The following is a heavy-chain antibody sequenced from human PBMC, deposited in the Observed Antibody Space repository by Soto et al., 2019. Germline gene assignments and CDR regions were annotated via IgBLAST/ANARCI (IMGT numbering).Heavy chain of an antibody. CDR3: ASTYYNLNSGTLDH. D-gene: IGHD1-26*01. CDR1: GVSISTADYY. Sequence: PSETLSLTCTVTGVSISTADYYWSWIRHHPGKGLEWIGYIYYSGTTYYYPSLESRLTISLDTSKNEFFLRLSSVTDADTAVYYCASTYYNLNSGTLDHWGQGTLVTVS. J-gene: IGHJ4*02. CDR2: IYYSGTT. V-gene: IGHV4-31*03.